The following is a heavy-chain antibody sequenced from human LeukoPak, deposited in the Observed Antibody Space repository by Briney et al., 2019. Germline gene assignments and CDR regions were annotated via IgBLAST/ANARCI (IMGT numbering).Heavy chain of an antibody. CDR2: ISSSGGTT. CDR3: AKDIDYGDYVVS. CDR1: GFTFSSYS. Sequence: PGGSLRLSCAASGFTFSSYSMNWVRQAPGKGLEWVSAISSSGGTTYYADSVKGRFTISRDNSKNTLYLQMNSLRAEDTAVYYCAKDIDYGDYVVSWGQGTLVTVSS. V-gene: IGHV3-23*01. D-gene: IGHD4-17*01. J-gene: IGHJ4*02.